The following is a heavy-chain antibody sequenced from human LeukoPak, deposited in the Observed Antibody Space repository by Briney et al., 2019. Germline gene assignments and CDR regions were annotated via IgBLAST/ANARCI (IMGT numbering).Heavy chain of an antibody. Sequence: SCKXSGYTFTGYYMHWVRQAPGQGLEWMGWINPNSGGTNYAQKFQGRVTMTRDTSISTAYMELSRLRSDDTAVYYCAREAVVPAAISEWFDPWGQGTLVTVSS. CDR1: GYTFTGYY. D-gene: IGHD2-2*01. V-gene: IGHV1-2*02. CDR2: INPNSGGT. J-gene: IGHJ5*02. CDR3: AREAVVPAAISEWFDP.